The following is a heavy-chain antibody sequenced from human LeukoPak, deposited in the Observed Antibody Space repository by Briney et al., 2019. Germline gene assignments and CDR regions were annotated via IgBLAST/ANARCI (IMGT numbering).Heavy chain of an antibody. CDR2: ISGSGGST. CDR3: AKSSSNGLSVFDY. D-gene: IGHD2-8*01. J-gene: IGHJ4*02. CDR1: GFTFSSYV. Sequence: GGSPRLSCAASGFTFSSYVMSWVRQAPGKGLEWVSAISGSGGSTYYADSVKGRFTISRDNSKNTLYLQMNSLRAEDTAVYYCAKSSSNGLSVFDYWGQGTLVTVSS. V-gene: IGHV3-23*01.